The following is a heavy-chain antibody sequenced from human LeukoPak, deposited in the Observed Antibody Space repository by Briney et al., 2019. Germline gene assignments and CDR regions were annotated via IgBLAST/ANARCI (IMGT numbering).Heavy chain of an antibody. D-gene: IGHD6-6*01. V-gene: IGHV3-23*01. CDR2: MSSSGGST. CDR3: AKDTAARPYYFDY. J-gene: IGHJ4*02. Sequence: GGSLRLSCAASGFTFSSYAMSWVRQAPGKGLEWVSGMSSSGGSTYYADSVKGRFTISRDNSKNTLYLQMNSLRAEDTAVYYCAKDTAARPYYFDYWGQGTLVTVSS. CDR1: GFTFSSYA.